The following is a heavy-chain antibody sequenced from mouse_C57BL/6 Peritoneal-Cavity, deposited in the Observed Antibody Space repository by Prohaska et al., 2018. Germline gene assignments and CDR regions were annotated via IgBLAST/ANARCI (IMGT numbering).Heavy chain of an antibody. CDR2: MYPGDGDT. D-gene: IGHD1-1*01. CDR1: GYAFSSSW. V-gene: IGHV1-82*01. CDR3: AREYYYGSSYNFDV. J-gene: IGHJ1*03. Sequence: ASLKISCKASGYAFSSSWMNWVKQRTGKGLEWIGRMYPGDGDTNYNGKFKGKATLTADKSSSTAYMQLSSLTSEDSAVYFCAREYYYGSSYNFDVWGTGTTVTVSS.